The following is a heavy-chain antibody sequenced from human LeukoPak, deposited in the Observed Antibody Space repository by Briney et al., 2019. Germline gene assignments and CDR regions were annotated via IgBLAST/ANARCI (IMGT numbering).Heavy chain of an antibody. CDR1: GGSFSGYY. J-gene: IGHJ4*02. CDR3: ARDPYYGSGRPFDY. D-gene: IGHD3-10*01. Sequence: SETLSLTCAVYGGSFSGYYWSWIRQPPGKGLEWIGEINHSGSTNYNPSLKSRVTISVDTSKNQFSLKLSSVTAADTAVYYCARDPYYGSGRPFDYWGQGTLVTVSS. CDR2: INHSGST. V-gene: IGHV4-34*01.